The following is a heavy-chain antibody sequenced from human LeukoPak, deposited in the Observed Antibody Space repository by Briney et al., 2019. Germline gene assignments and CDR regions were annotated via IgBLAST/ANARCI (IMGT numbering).Heavy chain of an antibody. CDR1: GDSIRDDY. CDR3: ARGRARPWASWFDP. J-gene: IGHJ5*02. V-gene: IGHV4-59*01. CDR2: IYYSGNT. Sequence: SETLSLTCSVSGDSIRDDYWSWIRQPPEKGLEWIGCIYYSGNTYYNPSLKSRVTISVDTSRNQLSLKLNSVTAADTAVCYCARGRARPWASWFDPWGQGTLVTVSS. D-gene: IGHD7-27*01.